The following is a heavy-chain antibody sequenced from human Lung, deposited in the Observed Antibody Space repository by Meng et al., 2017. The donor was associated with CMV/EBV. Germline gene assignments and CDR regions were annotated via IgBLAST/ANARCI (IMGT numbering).Heavy chain of an antibody. Sequence: GESLKISCAASGFTFSTYPMIWVRQAPGKGLEWVSSISSSSYYIFYGDSVKGRFTVSRDNAKNSLFLQMNSLRAEDTAVYYCARAKDCSSTTCYGDYWGQGTLVXSPQ. CDR1: GFTFSTYP. J-gene: IGHJ4*02. CDR2: ISSSSYYI. V-gene: IGHV3-21*01. D-gene: IGHD2-2*01. CDR3: ARAKDCSSTTCYGDY.